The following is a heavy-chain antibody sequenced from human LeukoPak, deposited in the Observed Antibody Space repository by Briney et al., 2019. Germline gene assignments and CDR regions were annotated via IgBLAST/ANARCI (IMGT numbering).Heavy chain of an antibody. Sequence: GGSLRLSCAASGFTFSSYAMHWVRQAPGKGLEWVAVISYDESNKYYADSVKGRLTISRDNSKNTLYLRMHSLRAEDTALYYCARETGSSVGSTDFDYWGQGTLVTVSS. CDR1: GFTFSSYA. V-gene: IGHV3-30-3*01. J-gene: IGHJ4*02. D-gene: IGHD6-6*01. CDR3: ARETGSSVGSTDFDY. CDR2: ISYDESNK.